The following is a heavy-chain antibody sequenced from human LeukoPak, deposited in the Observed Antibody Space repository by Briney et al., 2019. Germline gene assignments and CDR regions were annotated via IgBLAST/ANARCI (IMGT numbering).Heavy chain of an antibody. D-gene: IGHD6-6*01. V-gene: IGHV5-51*01. CDR3: ARHTIAARHGGFDY. Sequence: GESLKISCQASGYTFSDLWIGWVRQMPGKGLEWMGIIYPGDSDTRYSPSFQGQVTISADKSISTAYLQWSSLKASDTAMYYCARHTIAARHGGFDYWGQGTLVTVSS. J-gene: IGHJ4*02. CDR2: IYPGDSDT. CDR1: GYTFSDLW.